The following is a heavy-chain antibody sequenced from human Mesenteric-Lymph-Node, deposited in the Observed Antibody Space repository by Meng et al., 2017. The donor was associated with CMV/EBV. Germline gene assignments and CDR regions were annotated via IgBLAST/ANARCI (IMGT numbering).Heavy chain of an antibody. V-gene: IGHV3-7*03. CDR3: AKDSSSYHFDY. CDR1: GFTLSRFW. J-gene: IGHJ4*02. Sequence: GESLKISCGASGFTLSRFWMSWVRQAPGKGLEWVANIKEDGSEKYYVDSVKGRFTISRDNAKNSLYLQMDSLRPEDTAFYYCAKDSSSYHFDYWGQGTLVTVSS. CDR2: IKEDGSEK. D-gene: IGHD6-6*01.